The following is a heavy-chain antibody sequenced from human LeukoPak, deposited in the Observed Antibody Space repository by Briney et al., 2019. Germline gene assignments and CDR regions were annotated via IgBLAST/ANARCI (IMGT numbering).Heavy chain of an antibody. V-gene: IGHV3-30-3*01. J-gene: IGHJ4*02. CDR2: ISYDGTHK. CDR3: ARDPPFIIGTTFFDY. CDR1: GFAFSNYA. Sequence: QTGGSLRLSCPASGFAFSNYAMLWVRQAPGNGLEWVAVISYDGTHKYYADSVKGRFTISRDNSKNTLYLQMNSLRAEDTAVYYCARDPPFIIGTTFFDYWGQGTLVTVSS. D-gene: IGHD1-20*01.